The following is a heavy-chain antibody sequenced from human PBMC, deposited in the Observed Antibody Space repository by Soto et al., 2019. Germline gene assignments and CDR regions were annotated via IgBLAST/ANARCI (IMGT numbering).Heavy chain of an antibody. V-gene: IGHV1-18*04. Sequence: QVHLVQSGAEVKKPGASVKVSCKTSAYTFTTYGISWVRQAPGQGLEWMGWISAYNGNTNYAQKLQGRVTMTTDTSTSTAYMELRSLRSDDTAVYYCASDLYSFGYYAMDVWGKGTTVTVSS. CDR2: ISAYNGNT. D-gene: IGHD5-18*01. J-gene: IGHJ6*04. CDR3: ASDLYSFGYYAMDV. CDR1: AYTFTTYG.